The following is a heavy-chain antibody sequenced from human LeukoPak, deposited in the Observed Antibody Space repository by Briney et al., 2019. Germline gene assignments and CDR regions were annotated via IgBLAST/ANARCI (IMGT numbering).Heavy chain of an antibody. CDR3: ATGTTIFGVVIPDV. Sequence: GGSLRLSCAASGFTFSSYSMNWVRQAPGKGLEWVSSISSSSSYIYYADSVKGRFTISRDNAKNSLYLQMNSLRAEDTAVYYCATGTTIFGVVIPDVWGKGTTVTVSS. J-gene: IGHJ6*04. CDR2: ISSSSSYI. D-gene: IGHD3-3*01. V-gene: IGHV3-21*01. CDR1: GFTFSSYS.